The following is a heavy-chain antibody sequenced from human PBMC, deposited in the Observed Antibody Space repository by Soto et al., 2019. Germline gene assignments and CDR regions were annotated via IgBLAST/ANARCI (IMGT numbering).Heavy chain of an antibody. CDR1: GDSVSSNSAS. Sequence: SQTLSLTCAISGDSVSSNSASWNWIRQSPSRGLEWLGRTYYRSKWYNDYAISVKSRITFNSDASKNQFSLQLNSVTPEDTAVYYCAREGPRASSGCGYWGQGTLVTVYS. CDR3: AREGPRASSGCGY. J-gene: IGHJ4*02. V-gene: IGHV6-1*01. D-gene: IGHD6-19*01. CDR2: TYYRSKWYN.